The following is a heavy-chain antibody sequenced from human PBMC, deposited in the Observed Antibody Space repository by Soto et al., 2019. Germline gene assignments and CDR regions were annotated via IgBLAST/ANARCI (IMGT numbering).Heavy chain of an antibody. CDR2: ISGNGAST. D-gene: IGHD3-22*01. CDR3: AKDSGYYDTSGYFHWGYYGMDV. J-gene: IGHJ6*02. V-gene: IGHV3-23*01. CDR1: GFTFSSYA. Sequence: PGGSLRLSCEGSGFTFSSYAMSWVRQAPGRGLEWVSGISGNGASTYYADSVKGRFTLSRDNSKNTLYLEVNSLRTEDTAVYYCAKDSGYYDTSGYFHWGYYGMDVWGQGTTVTVSS.